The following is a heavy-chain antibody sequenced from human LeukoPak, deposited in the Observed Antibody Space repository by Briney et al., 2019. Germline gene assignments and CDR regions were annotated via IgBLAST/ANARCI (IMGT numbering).Heavy chain of an antibody. CDR2: ISAYNGNT. Sequence: ASVKVSCKASGYTFTSYGISWVRQAPGQGLEWMGWISAYNGNTNYAQKLQGRVTMTTDTSTSTAYMGLRSLRSDDTAVYYCAGAYYDFWSGYYKNHAFDIWGQGTMVTVSS. CDR3: AGAYYDFWSGYYKNHAFDI. V-gene: IGHV1-18*01. CDR1: GYTFTSYG. D-gene: IGHD3-3*01. J-gene: IGHJ3*02.